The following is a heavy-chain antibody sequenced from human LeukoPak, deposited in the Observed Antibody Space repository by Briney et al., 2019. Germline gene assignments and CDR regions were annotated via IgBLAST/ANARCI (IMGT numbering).Heavy chain of an antibody. CDR1: GFSFSSYT. CDR2: INYRSSHI. J-gene: IGHJ5*02. Sequence: PAGSLRLSCAASGFSFSSYTMNWVRQAPGKGLEWVAIINYRSSHIYDADSVKGRFTVSRDNAKNSLSLQMNSLRDEDTAVYYCARDFAETADWFDPWGQGVLVTVSS. D-gene: IGHD2-21*02. V-gene: IGHV3-21*01. CDR3: ARDFAETADWFDP.